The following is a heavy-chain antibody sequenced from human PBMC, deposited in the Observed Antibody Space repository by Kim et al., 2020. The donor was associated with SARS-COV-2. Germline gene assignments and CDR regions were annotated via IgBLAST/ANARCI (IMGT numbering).Heavy chain of an antibody. V-gene: IGHV3-30*18. Sequence: GGYLRLSCAASGFTFSSYGMHWVRQAPGKGLEWVAVISYDGSNKYYADSVKGRFTISRDNSKNTLYLQMNSLRAEDTAVYYCAKDWTMIVVGLPATWGQG. CDR2: ISYDGSNK. D-gene: IGHD3-22*01. CDR3: AKDWTMIVVGLPAT. CDR1: GFTFSSYG. J-gene: IGHJ5*02.